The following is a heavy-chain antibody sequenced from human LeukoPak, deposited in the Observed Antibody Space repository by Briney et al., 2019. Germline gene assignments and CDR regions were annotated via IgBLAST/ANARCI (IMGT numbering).Heavy chain of an antibody. Sequence: ASVKVSCKASGYTFTGYYMHWVRQAPGQGLEWMGWINPNSGGTNYAQKFQGRVTTTRDTSISTAYMELSRLRSDDTAVYYCARGVYRTSYGLNYWGQGTLVTVSS. CDR2: INPNSGGT. J-gene: IGHJ4*02. V-gene: IGHV1-2*02. D-gene: IGHD5-18*01. CDR3: ARGVYRTSYGLNY. CDR1: GYTFTGYY.